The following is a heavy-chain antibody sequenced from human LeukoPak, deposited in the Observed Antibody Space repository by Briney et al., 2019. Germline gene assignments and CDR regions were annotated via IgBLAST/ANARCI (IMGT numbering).Heavy chain of an antibody. CDR3: ARDRNGDQRANAFDI. D-gene: IGHD2-21*02. CDR1: GYTFTSYA. V-gene: IGHV1-3*01. Sequence: ASVKVSCKASGYTFTSYAMHWVRQAPGQRLEWMGWINAGNGNTKYSQKFQGRITMTRDTSTSTVYMELSSLRSEDTAVYYCARDRNGDQRANAFDIWGQGTMVTVSS. CDR2: INAGNGNT. J-gene: IGHJ3*02.